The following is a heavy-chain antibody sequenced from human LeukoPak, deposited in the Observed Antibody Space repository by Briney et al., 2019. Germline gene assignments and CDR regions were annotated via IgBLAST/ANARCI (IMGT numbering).Heavy chain of an antibody. CDR2: ISSSRSTI. CDR1: GFTFSSYS. J-gene: IGHJ5*02. CDR3: ARALRYFDWLSTSPEYNWFDP. D-gene: IGHD3-9*01. Sequence: PGGSLRLSCAASGFTFSSYSMNWVRQAPGKGLEWVSYISSSRSTIYYADSVKGRFTISRDNAKNSLYLQMNSLRAEDTAVYYCARALRYFDWLSTSPEYNWFDPWGQGTLVTVSS. V-gene: IGHV3-48*01.